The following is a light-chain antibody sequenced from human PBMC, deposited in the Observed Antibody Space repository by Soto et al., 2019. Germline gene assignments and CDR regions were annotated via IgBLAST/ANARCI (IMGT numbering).Light chain of an antibody. V-gene: IGLV1-44*01. CDR1: SSNIGSKT. CDR2: TND. J-gene: IGLJ2*01. Sequence: QSVLTQPPSASGTPGQRVTISCSGSSSNIGSKTVNWYQQLPGTAPKLLIYTNDRRPSGVPDRFSDSKSGTSASLAISGLQSEDEADYFCAAWDDSLNGLFGGGTKLTVL. CDR3: AAWDDSLNGL.